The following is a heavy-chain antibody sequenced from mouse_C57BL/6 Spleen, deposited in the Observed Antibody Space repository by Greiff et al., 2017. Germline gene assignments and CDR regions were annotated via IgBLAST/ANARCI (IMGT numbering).Heavy chain of an antibody. V-gene: IGHV1-50*01. CDR3: ASRYNNYRCAY. D-gene: IGHD2-5*01. Sequence: VQLQQPGAELVKPGASVKLSCKASGYTFPSYWMQWVNQRPGQGLEWIGEIDPSDSYTNYHQKFKGKATLTVDTSSSTAYMQLSSLTSEDSAVYYCASRYNNYRCAYWGQGTLVTVSA. CDR1: GYTFPSYW. CDR2: IDPSDSYT. J-gene: IGHJ3*01.